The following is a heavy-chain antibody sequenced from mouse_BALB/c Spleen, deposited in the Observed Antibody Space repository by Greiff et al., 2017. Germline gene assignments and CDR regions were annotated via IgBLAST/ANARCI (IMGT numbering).Heavy chain of an antibody. CDR1: GYAFSSSW. J-gene: IGHJ2*01. CDR2: IYPGDGDT. Sequence: VQLQQSGPELVKPGASVKISCKASGYAFSSSWMNWVKQRPGQGLEWIGRIYPGDGDTNYNGKFKGKATLTADKSSSTAYMQLSSLTSVDSAVYFCAREANYYGSSYYFDYWGQGTTLTVSS. CDR3: AREANYYGSSYYFDY. V-gene: IGHV1-82*01. D-gene: IGHD1-1*01.